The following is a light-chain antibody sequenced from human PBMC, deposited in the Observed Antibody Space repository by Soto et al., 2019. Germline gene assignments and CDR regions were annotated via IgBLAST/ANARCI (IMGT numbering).Light chain of an antibody. CDR3: QQYERYST. CDR1: KNINTW. J-gene: IGKJ1*01. Sequence: DSQMTQSPSTLSASVGDRVTITCRASKNINTWVAWYQQKPGKAPKLLIYDASSLESGVPSRFSGSGYGTEFTLTISGLQPEDSATYYCQQYERYSTFGQGTKVDI. V-gene: IGKV1-5*01. CDR2: DAS.